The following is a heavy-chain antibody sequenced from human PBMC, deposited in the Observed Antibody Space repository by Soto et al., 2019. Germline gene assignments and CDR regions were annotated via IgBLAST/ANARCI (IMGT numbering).Heavy chain of an antibody. V-gene: IGHV1-3*01. CDR3: ARDESD. J-gene: IGHJ4*02. CDR1: GYTFTKYS. CDR2: IYAGNGDR. Sequence: EASVKVSCKASGYTFTKYSIHWVRQAPGQGLEWMGWIYAGNGDRKYSQKFQGRLTLTMDTSASTVYMELSSLKSEDTAVYFCARDESDWGQGTMVTVSS.